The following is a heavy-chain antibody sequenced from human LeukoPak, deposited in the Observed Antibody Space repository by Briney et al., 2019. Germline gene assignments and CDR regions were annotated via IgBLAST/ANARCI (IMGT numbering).Heavy chain of an antibody. V-gene: IGHV3-48*03. CDR1: GFTLSSYE. D-gene: IGHD3-22*01. CDR2: ISSSGDTI. Sequence: GGSLRLSCAASGFTLSSYEVNWVRQAPGKGLEWVSYISSSGDTIYYADSVKGRFTISRDNAKKSLYLQMNSLRAEDTAVYYCARDYYDSSGLDYWGQGTLVTVSS. J-gene: IGHJ4*02. CDR3: ARDYYDSSGLDY.